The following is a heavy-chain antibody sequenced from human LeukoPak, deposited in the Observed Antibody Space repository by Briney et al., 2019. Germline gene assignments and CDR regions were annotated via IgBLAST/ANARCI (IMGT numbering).Heavy chain of an antibody. V-gene: IGHV4-39*01. D-gene: IGHD4-17*01. CDR3: ARHDYGDYRYWYFDL. J-gene: IGHJ2*01. CDR2: IYYSGST. CDR1: GGSISSSRYY. Sequence: PSETLSLTCTVSGGSISSSRYYWGWIRQPPGKGLEGIASIYYSGSTYYKPSLKSRVTISVDTSNNQFSLKLSSVTAADTAVYYCARHDYGDYRYWYFDLWGRGTLVTVSS.